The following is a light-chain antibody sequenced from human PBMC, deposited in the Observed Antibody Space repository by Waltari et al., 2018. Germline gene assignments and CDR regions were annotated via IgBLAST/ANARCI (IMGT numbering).Light chain of an antibody. V-gene: IGKV2-30*02. CDR1: QSLVHSDGATH. CDR2: RVS. Sequence: DVVMTQSPLSLPVTLGQPASISCRSSQSLVHSDGATHFTWFQQRPGQSPRRLIYRVSNRDSGVPDRFSGSGSGTDFTLRISRVEAEDVGVYYCMQGTHWPWTFGQGTMVEIK. CDR3: MQGTHWPWT. J-gene: IGKJ1*01.